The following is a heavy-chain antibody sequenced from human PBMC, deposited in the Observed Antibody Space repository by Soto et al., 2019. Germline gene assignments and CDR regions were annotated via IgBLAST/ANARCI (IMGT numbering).Heavy chain of an antibody. CDR3: ASFRPINSGGWYYLDY. J-gene: IGHJ4*02. D-gene: IGHD2-15*01. Sequence: GGSLRLSCAASGVTVSSKYMSWVRQAPGKGLEWVSVIYTVGKSYYADSVRGRFTISRDVSNNTLYLQMSGLSAEDAAVYYCASFRPINSGGWYYLDYWGQGALVTVSS. CDR2: IYTVGKS. V-gene: IGHV3-53*01. CDR1: GVTVSSKY.